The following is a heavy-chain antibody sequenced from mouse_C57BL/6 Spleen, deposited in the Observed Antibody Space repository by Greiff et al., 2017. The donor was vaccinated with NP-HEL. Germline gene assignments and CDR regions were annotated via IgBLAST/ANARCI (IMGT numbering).Heavy chain of an antibody. Sequence: VQLQQSVAELVRPGASVKLSCTASGFSIKNTYMHWVKQRPEQGLEWIGRIDPANGNTKYAPKFQGKATITADTSSNTAYLQLSSLTSEDTAIYYCAREDDYDGEPCDVWGTGTTVTVSS. CDR1: GFSIKNTY. CDR3: AREDDYDGEPCDV. CDR2: IDPANGNT. V-gene: IGHV14-3*01. D-gene: IGHD2-4*01. J-gene: IGHJ1*03.